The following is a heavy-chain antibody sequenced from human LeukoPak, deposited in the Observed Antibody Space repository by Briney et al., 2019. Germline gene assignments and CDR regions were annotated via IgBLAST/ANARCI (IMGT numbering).Heavy chain of an antibody. Sequence: PSETLSLTCAVYGGSFSGYYWSWIRQPPGKGLEWIGEINHSGSTNYNPSLKSRVTISVDTSKNQFSLKLSSVTAADTAVYYCARVWGSSGYHNFDYWGQGTLVTVSS. D-gene: IGHD3-22*01. CDR2: INHSGST. CDR3: ARVWGSSGYHNFDY. J-gene: IGHJ4*02. CDR1: GGSFSGYY. V-gene: IGHV4-34*01.